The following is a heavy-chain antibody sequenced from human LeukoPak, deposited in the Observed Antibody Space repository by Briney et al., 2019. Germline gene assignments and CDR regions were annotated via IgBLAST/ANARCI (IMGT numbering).Heavy chain of an antibody. J-gene: IGHJ4*02. V-gene: IGHV3-23*01. D-gene: IGHD3-3*01. CDR3: AKDAKRNYDFWDRFDY. Sequence: TGGSLRLSCAASGFTFSTYAMSWVRQAPGKGLEWVSAISGSGERTYYAGSVKGRFTISRDNSKNTLYLQMNSLRAEDTALYYCAKDAKRNYDFWDRFDYWGQGTLVTVSS. CDR1: GFTFSTYA. CDR2: ISGSGERT.